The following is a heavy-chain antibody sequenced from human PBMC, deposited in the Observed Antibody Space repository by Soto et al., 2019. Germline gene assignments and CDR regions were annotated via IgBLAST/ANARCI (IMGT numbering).Heavy chain of an antibody. CDR1: GFTFSSFG. J-gene: IGHJ4*02. V-gene: IGHV3-23*01. Sequence: GGSLRLSCTASGFTFSSFGMAWVRQAPGKGLEWVSAISGSGDSSYYADSVKDRFTISRDNPTNTLYLQMNNLRAEDTAVYYCAKVGIGMFSHKHHFDHWGQGTQVTVSS. D-gene: IGHD2-2*03. CDR3: AKVGIGMFSHKHHFDH. CDR2: ISGSGDSS.